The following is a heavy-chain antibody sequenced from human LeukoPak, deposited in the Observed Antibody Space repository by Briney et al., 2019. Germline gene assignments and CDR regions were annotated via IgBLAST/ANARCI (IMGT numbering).Heavy chain of an antibody. D-gene: IGHD6-13*01. CDR2: IIPIFGTA. V-gene: IGHV1-69*05. J-gene: IGHJ3*02. CDR1: GDTFTSYA. CDR3: ARTTAKSIAAAVHQGAFDI. Sequence: SVKVSCKASGDTFTSYAISWVRQAPGQGLEWMGGIIPIFGTANYAQKFQGRVTITTDESTSTAYMELSSLRSEDTAVYYCARTTAKSIAAAVHQGAFDIWGQGTMVTVSS.